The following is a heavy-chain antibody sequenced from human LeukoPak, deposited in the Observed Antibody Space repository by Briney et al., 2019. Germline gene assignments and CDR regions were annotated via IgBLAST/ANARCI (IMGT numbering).Heavy chain of an antibody. CDR2: INHSGST. CDR1: GFTFSSYA. CDR3: ARRRILTVSWFDP. V-gene: IGHV4-34*01. Sequence: GSLRLSCAASGFTFSSYAMSWVRQAPGKGLEWIGEINHSGSTNYNPSLKSRVTISVDTSKNQFSLKLSSVPAADTAVYYCARRRILTVSWFDPWGQGTLVTVSS. J-gene: IGHJ5*02. D-gene: IGHD7-27*01.